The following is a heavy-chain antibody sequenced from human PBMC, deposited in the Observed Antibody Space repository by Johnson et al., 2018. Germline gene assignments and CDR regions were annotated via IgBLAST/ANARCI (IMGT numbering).Heavy chain of an antibody. Sequence: VQLVESGGGLVQXGGSLRLSCAASGFTFSTFAMTWVRQAPGKGLEWVSTISGSGFTTLYADSVKGRFTLSRDNSKTTLSLQMNSLRADDTAVYYCAKGVVVEADSMDAFDIWGQGTMVTVSS. CDR3: AKGVVVEADSMDAFDI. D-gene: IGHD2-15*01. V-gene: IGHV3-23*04. CDR1: GFTFSTFA. CDR2: ISGSGFTT. J-gene: IGHJ3*02.